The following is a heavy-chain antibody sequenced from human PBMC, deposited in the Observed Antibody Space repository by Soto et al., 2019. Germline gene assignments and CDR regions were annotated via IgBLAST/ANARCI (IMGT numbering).Heavy chain of an antibody. D-gene: IGHD6-19*01. V-gene: IGHV3-9*01. CDR2: ISWNGESI. CDR1: GFSFGDYA. Sequence: EVQLVESGGGLVQPGRSLRLSCAASGFSFGDYAMQWVRQVTGKGLEWVSSISWNGESIGYADYVKGRFTISRDNGKKSVYLQMNSLRGEDTALYNCAKDVSSSGWYDGFESLGSGTLVTVS. J-gene: IGHJ4*02. CDR3: AKDVSSSGWYDGFES.